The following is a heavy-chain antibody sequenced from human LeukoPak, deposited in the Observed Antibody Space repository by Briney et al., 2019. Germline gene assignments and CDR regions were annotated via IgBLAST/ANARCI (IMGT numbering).Heavy chain of an antibody. Sequence: PGGSLRLSCAASGFSVSNNYMSWVRQAPGKGLEWVSVIHSGGETYYTDSVKGRFTISRDNSKNTLYLQMNSLRAEDTAVYYCGRAGVYSASSGYGPDRWGQGTLVTVSP. CDR2: IHSGGET. CDR1: GFSVSNNY. CDR3: GRAGVYSASSGYGPDR. D-gene: IGHD3-22*01. V-gene: IGHV3-53*01. J-gene: IGHJ5*02.